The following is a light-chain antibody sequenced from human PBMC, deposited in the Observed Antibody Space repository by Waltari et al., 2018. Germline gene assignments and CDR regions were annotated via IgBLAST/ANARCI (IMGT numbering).Light chain of an antibody. CDR2: KAS. V-gene: IGKV1-5*03. J-gene: IGKJ1*01. CDR3: QQYKKVWT. CDR1: ESINSW. Sequence: DIQMTQSPSPLSASVGARATITCRASESINSWLAWYQQKPGKAPKLLIYKASNLESGVPSRFSGSGSGTEFTLTISSLQPDDSASYHCQQYKKVWTFGQGTKVEIK.